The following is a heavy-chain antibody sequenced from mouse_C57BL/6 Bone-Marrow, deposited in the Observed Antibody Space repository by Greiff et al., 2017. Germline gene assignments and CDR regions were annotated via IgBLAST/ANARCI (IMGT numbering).Heavy chain of an antibody. D-gene: IGHD1-1*01. CDR2: ISSGGDYI. CDR1: GFTFSSYA. CDR3: TRDYGSSRGFAY. Sequence: EVKLQESGEGLVKPGGSLKLSCAASGFTFSSYAMSWVRQTPEKRLEWVAYISSGGDYIYYADTVKGRFTISRDNARNTLYLQMSSLKSEDTAMYYCTRDYGSSRGFAYWGQGTLVTVSA. V-gene: IGHV5-9-1*02. J-gene: IGHJ3*01.